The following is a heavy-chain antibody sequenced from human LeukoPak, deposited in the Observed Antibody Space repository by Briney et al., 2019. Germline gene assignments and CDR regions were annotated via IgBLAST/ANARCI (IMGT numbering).Heavy chain of an antibody. V-gene: IGHV3-74*01. CDR3: ARDRAEHNWTYHTLFDY. J-gene: IGHJ4*02. CDR1: GFTFRDYW. CDR2: INGDETSG. Sequence: GGSLRLSCTASGFTFRDYWMHWIRHTPREGLVWVSRINGDETSGAYADSMEGRFTISRDNAKNTLYLQIDSLRAEDSAIYYCARDRAEHNWTYHTLFDYWGQGTPVTVSS. D-gene: IGHD1-7*01.